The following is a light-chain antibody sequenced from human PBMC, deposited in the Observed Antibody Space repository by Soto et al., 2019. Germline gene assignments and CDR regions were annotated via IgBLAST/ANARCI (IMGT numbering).Light chain of an antibody. Sequence: DIQMTESPSSLPASVGARVTTPCQPSQNNHNYLNRYQQKPGSAPKVRIYDASNLEAGVPSRLRGSGSGTDLTFTISRLQPEDIATYYCQQYENLPTFGQGTRLEI. CDR2: DAS. CDR3: QQYENLPT. V-gene: IGKV1-33*01. J-gene: IGKJ5*01. CDR1: QNNHNY.